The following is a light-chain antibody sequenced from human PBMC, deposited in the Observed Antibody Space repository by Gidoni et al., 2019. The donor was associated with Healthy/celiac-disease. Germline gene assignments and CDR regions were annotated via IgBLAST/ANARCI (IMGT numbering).Light chain of an antibody. J-gene: IGKJ5*01. CDR2: GAS. Sequence: EIVLTQSPGTLSLSPGERATLSCRASQSVSISYLAWYQQTPGQAPRLLIYGASSRATGLPDRFSGSGSGTDFTLTISRLEPEDFAVYYCQQYGSSFTFGQGTRLEIK. V-gene: IGKV3-20*01. CDR1: QSVSISY. CDR3: QQYGSSFT.